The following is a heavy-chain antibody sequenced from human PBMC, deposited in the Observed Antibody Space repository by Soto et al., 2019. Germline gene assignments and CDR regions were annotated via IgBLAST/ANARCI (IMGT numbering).Heavy chain of an antibody. Sequence: GGSLRLSCAASGFTFSSYAMSWVRQAPGKGLEWVSAISGSGGSTYYADSVKGRFTISRDNSKNSLYLQMNSLRAKDAAVYSCAKDTGAVTTYYFDYWGQGTLVTVSS. CDR1: GFTFSSYA. J-gene: IGHJ4*02. D-gene: IGHD4-4*01. V-gene: IGHV3-23*01. CDR2: ISGSGGST. CDR3: AKDTGAVTTYYFDY.